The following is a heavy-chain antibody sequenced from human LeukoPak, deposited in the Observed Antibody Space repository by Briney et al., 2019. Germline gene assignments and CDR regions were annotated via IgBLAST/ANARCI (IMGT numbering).Heavy chain of an antibody. V-gene: IGHV3-23*01. Sequence: PGGSLRHSCAASGFTFSNYAMTWVRQAPGKGLQWVSTISYRGSDYADSVKGRFTISRDNSKNTLDLQMNSLRAEDTAVYYCVRGLTTADYWGQGTLVTVSS. J-gene: IGHJ4*02. D-gene: IGHD4-11*01. CDR3: VRGLTTADY. CDR1: GFTFSNYA. CDR2: ISYRGS.